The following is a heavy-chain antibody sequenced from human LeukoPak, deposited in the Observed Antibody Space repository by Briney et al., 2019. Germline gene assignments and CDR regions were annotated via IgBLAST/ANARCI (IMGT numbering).Heavy chain of an antibody. CDR3: ARHSGSGWYRDYYGMDV. Sequence: PSETLSLTCTVSGGSISSYYWSWIRQPPGKGLEWIGYIYYSGSTNYNPSLKSRVTISVDTSKNQFSLKLSSVTAADTAVYYCARHSGSGWYRDYYGMDVWGQGTTVTVSS. D-gene: IGHD6-19*01. CDR1: GGSISSYY. CDR2: IYYSGST. J-gene: IGHJ6*02. V-gene: IGHV4-59*08.